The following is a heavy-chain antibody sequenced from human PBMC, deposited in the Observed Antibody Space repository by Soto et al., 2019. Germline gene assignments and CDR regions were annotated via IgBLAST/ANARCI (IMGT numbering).Heavy chain of an antibody. Sequence: QVQLVESGGGVVQPGGSLGLSVKASGSTFEGQGMPGVGQAPGKGLEWVAVIGGDGARDSYADSVKGRFTISRDNGQNTLYLQMNGLRDEDTAVYYCARDDDYPDNGLDYWGQGTLVTVSS. V-gene: IGHV3-33*01. J-gene: IGHJ4*02. CDR3: ARDDDYPDNGLDY. CDR2: IGGDGARD. D-gene: IGHD4-17*01. CDR1: GSTFEGQG.